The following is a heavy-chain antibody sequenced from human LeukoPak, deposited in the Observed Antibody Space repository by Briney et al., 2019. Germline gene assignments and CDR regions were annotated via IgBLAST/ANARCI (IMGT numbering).Heavy chain of an antibody. CDR1: GFTFNDYY. Sequence: GGSLRLSYAASGFTFNDYYMSWIRQAPGKGLGWLSYINIGGTNTHYADSVKGRFTISRDNAKKSLYLEMNNLRAEDTAVYYCATDGAGFDTWGQGVLVTVSS. CDR3: ATDGAGFDT. V-gene: IGHV3-11*01. J-gene: IGHJ5*02. CDR2: INIGGTNT.